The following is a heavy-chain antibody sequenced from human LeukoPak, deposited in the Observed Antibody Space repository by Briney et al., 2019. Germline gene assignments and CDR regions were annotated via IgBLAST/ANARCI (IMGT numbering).Heavy chain of an antibody. CDR3: ARAPDSGGYYDWFDP. V-gene: IGHV1-18*01. CDR1: GYTFTSYG. CDR2: ISAYNGNT. J-gene: IGHJ5*02. D-gene: IGHD3-22*01. Sequence: ASVKVSCKASGYTFTSYGISWVRQAPGQGLEWMGWISAYNGNTNYAQKLQGRVTMTTDTSTSTAYMELSSLRSDDTAVYYCARAPDSGGYYDWFDPWGQGTLVTVSS.